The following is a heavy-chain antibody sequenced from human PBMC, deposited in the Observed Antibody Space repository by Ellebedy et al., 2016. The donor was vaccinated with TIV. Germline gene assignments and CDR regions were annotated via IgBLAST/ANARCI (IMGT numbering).Heavy chain of an antibody. V-gene: IGHV3-23*01. CDR3: AKGIRQLGY. CDR2: ISGSGGST. Sequence: GGSLRLXCAASGFTFSDYYMSWIRQAPGKGLEWVSAISGSGGSTYYADSVKGRFTISRDNSKNTLYLQMNSLRAEDTAVYYCAKGIRQLGYWGQGTLVTVSS. CDR1: GFTFSDYY. D-gene: IGHD6-13*01. J-gene: IGHJ4*02.